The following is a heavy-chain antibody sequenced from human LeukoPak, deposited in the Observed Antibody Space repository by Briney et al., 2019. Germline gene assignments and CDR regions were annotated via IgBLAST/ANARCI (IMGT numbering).Heavy chain of an antibody. J-gene: IGHJ5*02. CDR1: GYTFTSYG. CDR2: ISAYNGNT. CDR3: AREVRGVKSNWFDP. Sequence: ASVKVSCKASGYTFTSYGISWVRQAPGQGLEWMGWISAYNGNTNYAQKLQGRVTMTRDMSTSTVYMELSSLRSEDTAVYYCAREVRGVKSNWFDPWGQGTLVTVSS. V-gene: IGHV1-18*01. D-gene: IGHD3-10*01.